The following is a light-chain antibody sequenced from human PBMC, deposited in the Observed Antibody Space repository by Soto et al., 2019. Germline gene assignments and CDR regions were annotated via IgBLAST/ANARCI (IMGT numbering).Light chain of an antibody. CDR3: CSYAGSSTFLVV. CDR2: EGS. V-gene: IGLV2-23*03. Sequence: QSALTQPASVSGSPGQSITISCTGTSSDVGSYNLVSWYQQHPGKAPKLMIYEGSKRPSGVSNRFSGSKSGNTASLTISGRQAEDEADYYCCSYAGSSTFLVVFGGGTKLTVL. J-gene: IGLJ2*01. CDR1: SSDVGSYNL.